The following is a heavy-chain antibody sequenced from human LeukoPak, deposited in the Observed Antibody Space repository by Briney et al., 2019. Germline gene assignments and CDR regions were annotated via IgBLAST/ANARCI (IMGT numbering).Heavy chain of an antibody. V-gene: IGHV1-18*01. CDR2: ISGHTANT. CDR3: ARDGRYSGTYLDY. J-gene: IGHJ4*02. D-gene: IGHD1-26*01. CDR1: GYIFENYG. Sequence: GASVKVSCKTSGYIFENYGVRWVRQAPGQGLEWMGWISGHTANTKYAETVQARVTMITDTSATTVYMEMRSLRSDDTAVYFCARDGRYSGTYLDYWGQGTLVTVSS.